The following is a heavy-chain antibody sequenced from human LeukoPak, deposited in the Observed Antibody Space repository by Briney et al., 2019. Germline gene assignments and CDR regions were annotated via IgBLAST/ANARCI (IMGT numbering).Heavy chain of an antibody. Sequence: SETLSLTCAVSGYSISSGYYWGWIRQPPGKGLEWIGNIYHSGSTYYNPSLKSRVTISVDTSKNQFSLKLSSVTAADTAVYYCARHNNFWSGYYTHNIFDYWGQGTLVTVSS. D-gene: IGHD3-3*01. CDR1: GYSISSGYY. J-gene: IGHJ4*02. CDR2: IYHSGST. V-gene: IGHV4-38-2*01. CDR3: ARHNNFWSGYYTHNIFDY.